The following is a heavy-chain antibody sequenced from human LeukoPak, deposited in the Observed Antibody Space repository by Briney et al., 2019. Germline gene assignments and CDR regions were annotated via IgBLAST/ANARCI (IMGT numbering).Heavy chain of an antibody. Sequence: KPSETLSLTCAVYGGSFSGYYWSWVRQPPGKGLEWFGEINHSGSTNYNPSLKSRVNISVDTSKNQLSLKLSSVTAADTAVYYCARGPTYYYGSGSPYFDYWGQGTLVTVSS. J-gene: IGHJ4*02. CDR1: GGSFSGYY. D-gene: IGHD3-10*01. CDR3: ARGPTYYYGSGSPYFDY. CDR2: INHSGST. V-gene: IGHV4-34*01.